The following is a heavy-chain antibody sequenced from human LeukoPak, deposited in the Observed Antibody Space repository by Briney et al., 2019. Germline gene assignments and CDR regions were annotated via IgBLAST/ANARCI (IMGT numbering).Heavy chain of an antibody. V-gene: IGHV4-34*01. Sequence: SETLSLTCAVYGGSFSGYYWSWLRQPPGRGLEWIGEINHSGSTNYNPSLKSRVTISVDTSKNQFSLKLSSVTAADTAVYYCARKDGLYSSSWYADYWGQGTLATVSS. CDR2: INHSGST. CDR3: ARKDGLYSSSWYADY. J-gene: IGHJ4*02. D-gene: IGHD6-13*01. CDR1: GGSFSGYY.